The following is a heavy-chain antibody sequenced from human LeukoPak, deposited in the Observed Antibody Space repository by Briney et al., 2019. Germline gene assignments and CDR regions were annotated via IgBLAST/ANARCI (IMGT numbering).Heavy chain of an antibody. CDR2: ISWNSGSI. CDR1: GFTFDDYA. V-gene: IGHV3-9*01. CDR3: AKDAVVRGVRPYYFDY. J-gene: IGHJ4*02. D-gene: IGHD3-10*01. Sequence: PGGSLRLSCAASGFTFDDYAMHWVRHAPGKGLEWVSGISWNSGSIGYADSVKGRFTISRDNAKNSLYLQMNSLRAEDTALYFCAKDAVVRGVRPYYFDYWGRGTLVTVSS.